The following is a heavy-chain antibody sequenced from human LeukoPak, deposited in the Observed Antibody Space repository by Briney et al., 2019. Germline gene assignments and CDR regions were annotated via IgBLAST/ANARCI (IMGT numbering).Heavy chain of an antibody. CDR2: IIPIFGTA. CDR1: EGTFSSYA. D-gene: IGHD2-2*01. CDR3: ARGDIVVVPAATDYYYMDV. Sequence: ASVKVSCKASEGTFSSYAISWVRQAPGQGLEWMGGIIPIFGTANYAQKFQGRVTITADESTSTAYMELSSLRSEDTAVYYCARGDIVVVPAATDYYYMDVWGKGTTVTVSS. V-gene: IGHV1-69*13. J-gene: IGHJ6*03.